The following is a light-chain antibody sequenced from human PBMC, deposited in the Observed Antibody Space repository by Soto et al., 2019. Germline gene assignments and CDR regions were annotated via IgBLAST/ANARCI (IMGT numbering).Light chain of an antibody. CDR3: QQYNNWPPELT. V-gene: IGKV3-15*01. J-gene: IGKJ4*01. Sequence: EIVMTQSPATLSVSPGERATLSCRASQSVNSNLAWYQQKPGQAPRLLIYAASTRATGIPARFSGSGSGTEFTLTISSLQSEDFAIYYCQQYNNWPPELTFGGGTKVDIK. CDR1: QSVNSN. CDR2: AAS.